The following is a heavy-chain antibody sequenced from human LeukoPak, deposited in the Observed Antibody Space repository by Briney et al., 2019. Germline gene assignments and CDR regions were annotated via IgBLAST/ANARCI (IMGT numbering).Heavy chain of an antibody. CDR1: DGSISSYY. V-gene: IGHV4-4*07. D-gene: IGHD3-3*01. CDR3: ARDKGVDYDFWSGYYSRFDY. CDR2: IYTSGST. Sequence: SETLSLTCTDSDGSISSYYWSWIRQPTGKGLEWIGRIYTSGSTNYNPSLKSRVTMSVDTSKNQFSLKLSSVTAADTAVYYCARDKGVDYDFWSGYYSRFDYWGQGTLVTVSS. J-gene: IGHJ4*02.